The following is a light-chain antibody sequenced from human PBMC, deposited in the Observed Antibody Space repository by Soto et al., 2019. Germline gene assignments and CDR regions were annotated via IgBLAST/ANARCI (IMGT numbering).Light chain of an antibody. CDR2: AAS. J-gene: IGKJ1*01. CDR1: QSISSY. Sequence: DIQMTQSPSSLSPSVGDSVTITSRASQSISSYLNWYQQKPGKAPKLLIYAASTLQSGVPSRFSGSGSGTEFTLTIISLQPEDFATYYCQQSYRLPKTFGRGSEVDI. V-gene: IGKV1-39*01. CDR3: QQSYRLPKT.